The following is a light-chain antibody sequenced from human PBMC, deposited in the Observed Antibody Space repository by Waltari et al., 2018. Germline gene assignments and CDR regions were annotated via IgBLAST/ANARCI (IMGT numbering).Light chain of an antibody. J-gene: IGKJ1*01. CDR3: KQYNSYSWT. CDR2: KAS. Sequence: DIQMTQSPSTLSASVGDRVTITCRASQSISSWLAWYQQKPGKPPNLLIYKASSLESGVPSRFSGSGSGTEFTLTISSLQPDDFATYYCKQYNSYSWTFGQGTKVE. V-gene: IGKV1-5*03. CDR1: QSISSW.